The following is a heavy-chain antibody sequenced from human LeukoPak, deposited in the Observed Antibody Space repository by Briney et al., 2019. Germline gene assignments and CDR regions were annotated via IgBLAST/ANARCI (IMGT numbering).Heavy chain of an antibody. CDR3: ARDGRGFDWLSYFDY. CDR1: GFTFSSYA. J-gene: IGHJ4*02. D-gene: IGHD3-9*01. Sequence: PGRSLRLSRAASGFTFSSYAMHWVRQAPGKGLEWVAVISYDGSNKYYADSVKGRFTISRDNSKNTLYLQMNSLRAEDTAVYYCARDGRGFDWLSYFDYWGQGTLVTVSS. CDR2: ISYDGSNK. V-gene: IGHV3-30*04.